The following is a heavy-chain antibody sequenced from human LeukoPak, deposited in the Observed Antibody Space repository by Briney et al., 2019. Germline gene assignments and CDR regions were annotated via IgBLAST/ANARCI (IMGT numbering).Heavy chain of an antibody. CDR2: IKQDGSEK. Sequence: SGGSLRLSCAASGFTFSSYAMSWVRQAPGKGLEWVANIKQDGSEKYYVDSVKGRFTISRDNAKNSLYLQMNSLRAEDTAVYYCARDLEGIYYDFWSGYSPNAFDIWGQGTMVTVSS. J-gene: IGHJ3*02. CDR3: ARDLEGIYYDFWSGYSPNAFDI. V-gene: IGHV3-7*03. CDR1: GFTFSSYA. D-gene: IGHD3-3*01.